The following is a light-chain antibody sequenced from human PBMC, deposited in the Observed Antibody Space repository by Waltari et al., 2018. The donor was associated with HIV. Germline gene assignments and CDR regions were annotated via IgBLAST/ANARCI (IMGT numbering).Light chain of an antibody. CDR2: RNT. Sequence: SYDLIQPVSVSATLGQTARIPCGGANAGGKEVKWYRHRPGHAPILVIYRNTIRPSGISDRFSGSNSGTTASLTITKVQAGDEADYSCQVWHNITVIFGGGTKLSVL. CDR3: QVWHNITVI. CDR1: NAGGKE. V-gene: IGLV3-9*01. J-gene: IGLJ2*01.